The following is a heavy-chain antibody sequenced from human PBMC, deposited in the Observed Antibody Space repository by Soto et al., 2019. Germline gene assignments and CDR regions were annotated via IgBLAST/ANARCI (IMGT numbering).Heavy chain of an antibody. Sequence: EVQLEQSGAEVKKPGESLTISCKGSGYSFAGYWITWVRQMPGKGLEWMGRIDPSDSQTYYSPSFGGHVTISAAKSITTVFLQWSSLRASDTAMYYCARQIYDSDSGPNFQYYFDSWGQGTLVTVSS. CDR3: ARQIYDSDSGPNFQYYFDS. D-gene: IGHD3-22*01. J-gene: IGHJ4*02. V-gene: IGHV5-10-1*03. CDR1: GYSFAGYW. CDR2: IDPSDSQT.